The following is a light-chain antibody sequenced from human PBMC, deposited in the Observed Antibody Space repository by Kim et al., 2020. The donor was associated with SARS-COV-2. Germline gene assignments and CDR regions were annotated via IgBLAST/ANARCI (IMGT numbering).Light chain of an antibody. J-gene: IGKJ5*01. Sequence: SCSPGERAALSCRAIQSVSSYLAWYQEKPGQAPRLLIYDASIRATGIPARFSVIGSGTDFTLTISSLEPEHIAVYYCQQRSDLITFGQGTRLGIK. V-gene: IGKV3-11*01. CDR2: DAS. CDR1: QSVSSY. CDR3: QQRSDLIT.